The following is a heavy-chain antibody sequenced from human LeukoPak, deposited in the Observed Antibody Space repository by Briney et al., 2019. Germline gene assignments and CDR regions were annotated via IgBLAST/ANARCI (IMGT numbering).Heavy chain of an antibody. CDR1: GFTFSSSA. CDR2: ISNNGGYT. CDR3: AKQLGYCSDGSCYFPY. D-gene: IGHD2-15*01. J-gene: IGHJ4*02. V-gene: IGHV3-23*01. Sequence: GGSLRLSCAASGFTFSSSAISWVRQAPGKGLEWVSAISNNGGYTYYADSVQGRFTISRDNSKSTLCLQMNSLRAEDTAVYYCAKQLGYCSDGSCYFPYWGQGTLVTVSS.